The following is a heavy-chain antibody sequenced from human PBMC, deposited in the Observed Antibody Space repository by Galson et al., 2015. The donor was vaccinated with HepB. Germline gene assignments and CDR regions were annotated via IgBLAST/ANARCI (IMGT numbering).Heavy chain of an antibody. CDR1: GGSISGYY. CDR2: IYYSGST. D-gene: IGHD3-16*01. V-gene: IGHV4-59*08. CDR3: ARQKGIMMPFDY. J-gene: IGHJ4*02. Sequence: QIQLQESGPGLVKPSQTLSLTCTVSGGSISGYYWSWIRQPPGKGLEWIGYIYYSGSTNYNPSLKSRVTISIDTSKNQFSLKLSSVTAADTAVYYCARQKGIMMPFDYWGQGTLVTVSA.